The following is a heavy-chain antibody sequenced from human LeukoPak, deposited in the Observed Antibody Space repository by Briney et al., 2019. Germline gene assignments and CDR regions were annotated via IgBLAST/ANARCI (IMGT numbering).Heavy chain of an antibody. CDR3: ARATRNVVVTAFDY. CDR1: GFTFSIYA. J-gene: IGHJ4*02. D-gene: IGHD2-21*02. Sequence: GGSLRLSCAASGFTFSIYAMSWVRQAPGKGLEWISGISGNGGSTYYADSVKGRFTISRDNSKNTLYLEMNSLRAEDTAVYYCARATRNVVVTAFDYWGQGTLVTVSS. CDR2: ISGNGGST. V-gene: IGHV3-23*01.